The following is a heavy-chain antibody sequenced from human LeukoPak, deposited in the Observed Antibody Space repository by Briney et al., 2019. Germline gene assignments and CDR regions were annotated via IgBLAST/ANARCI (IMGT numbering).Heavy chain of an antibody. CDR3: AKGDLYSSSWEYFHH. J-gene: IGHJ1*01. Sequence: PGGALRLSCAASGFTFSSYAMSWVRQAPGKGLEGVSCISGSGVGTYYADSVKGRFTISRDNSKNTLYLQMNSLRAEDTALYYCAKGDLYSSSWEYFHHWGQGTLVTASS. CDR2: ISGSGVGT. CDR1: GFTFSSYA. D-gene: IGHD6-13*01. V-gene: IGHV3-23*01.